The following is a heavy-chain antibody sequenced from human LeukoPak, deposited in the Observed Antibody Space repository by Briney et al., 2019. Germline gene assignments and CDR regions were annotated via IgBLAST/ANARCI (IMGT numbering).Heavy chain of an antibody. CDR1: GFTFSSYS. D-gene: IGHD6-19*01. J-gene: IGHJ3*01. V-gene: IGHV3-48*01. CDR2: ISSSSSTI. CDR3: ARPTTSGLYSH. Sequence: PGGSLRLSCAASGFTFSSYSMNWVRQAPGKGLEWVSYISSSSSTIYYADSVKGRFTISRDNAKNSLYLQMNSLRAEDTAVYYCARPTTSGLYSHWGQGTMVTVSS.